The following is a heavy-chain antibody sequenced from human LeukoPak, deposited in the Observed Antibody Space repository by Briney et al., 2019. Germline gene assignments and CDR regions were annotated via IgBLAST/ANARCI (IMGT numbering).Heavy chain of an antibody. V-gene: IGHV4-34*01. CDR3: ARTTYGDYVYDY. Sequence: PSETLSLTCAVYGGSFSGYYWSWIRQPPGKGLEWIGEINHSGSTNYNPSLKSRVTISVDTSKNQFSLKLSSVTAADTAVYYCARTTYGDYVYDYWGQGTLVTVSS. CDR2: INHSGST. CDR1: GGSFSGYY. D-gene: IGHD4-17*01. J-gene: IGHJ4*02.